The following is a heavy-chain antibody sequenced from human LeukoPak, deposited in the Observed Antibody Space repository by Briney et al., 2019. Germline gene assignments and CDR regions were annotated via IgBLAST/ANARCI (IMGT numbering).Heavy chain of an antibody. CDR2: IYYSGST. Sequence: SGTLSLTCTVSGCSISSSSYYWGWIRQPPGKGLEWIGSIYYSGSTYYNPSLKSRVTISVDTSKNQFSLKLSSVTAADTAVYYCARDRVGNWNRYFDYWGQGTLVTVSS. D-gene: IGHD1-20*01. CDR1: GCSISSSSYY. J-gene: IGHJ4*02. V-gene: IGHV4-39*07. CDR3: ARDRVGNWNRYFDY.